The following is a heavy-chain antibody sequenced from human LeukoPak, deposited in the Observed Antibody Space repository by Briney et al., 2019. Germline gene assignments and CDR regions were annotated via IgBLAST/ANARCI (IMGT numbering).Heavy chain of an antibody. D-gene: IGHD4-11*01. CDR2: IIPIFGTA. V-gene: IGHV1-69*05. CDR1: GGTFSSYA. Sequence: SVKVSCKASGGTFSSYAISWVRQAPGQGLEWMGGIIPIFGTANYAQKFQGRVTITTDESTSTAYMELSSLRSEDTAVYYCARSGNYSNYANWFDPWGQGTLVTVSS. CDR3: ARSGNYSNYANWFDP. J-gene: IGHJ5*02.